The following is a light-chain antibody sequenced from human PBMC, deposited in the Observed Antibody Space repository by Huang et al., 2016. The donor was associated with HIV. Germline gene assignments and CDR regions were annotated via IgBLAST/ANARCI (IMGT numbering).Light chain of an antibody. Sequence: DIQMTQSPSSLSASVGDSVTITCRASQSITSYLNWYQQTPGKVPKLRIYAASSLQSGVPSRFSGSGSGTDFTLTISSLQPEDFATYYCQQSYSTWTFGQGTKVEIK. CDR3: QQSYSTWT. CDR2: AAS. CDR1: QSITSY. J-gene: IGKJ1*01. V-gene: IGKV1-39*01.